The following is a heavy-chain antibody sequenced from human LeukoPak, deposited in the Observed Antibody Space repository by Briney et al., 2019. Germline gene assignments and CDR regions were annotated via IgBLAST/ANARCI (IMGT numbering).Heavy chain of an antibody. D-gene: IGHD3-9*01. Sequence: AASVKVSCKASGYTFTSYYMHWVRQAPGQGLEWMGIINPSGGSTSYAQKFQGRVTMTRDTSISTAYMELSRLRSDDTAVYYCARTLYYDILDLCLGYWGQGTLVTVSS. CDR1: GYTFTSYY. V-gene: IGHV1-46*01. CDR2: INPSGGST. CDR3: ARTLYYDILDLCLGY. J-gene: IGHJ4*02.